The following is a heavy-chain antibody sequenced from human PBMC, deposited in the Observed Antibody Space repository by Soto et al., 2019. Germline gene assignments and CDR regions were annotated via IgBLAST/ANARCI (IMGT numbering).Heavy chain of an antibody. CDR2: IYYSGST. V-gene: IGHV4-39*01. D-gene: IGHD2-2*01. CDR3: AGRGLDPAAMFLDY. J-gene: IGHJ4*02. CDR1: GGSISSSSYY. Sequence: SETLSLTCTVSGGSISSSSYYWGWIRQPPGKGLEWIGSIYYSGSTYYNPSLKSRVTISVDTSKNQFSLKLSSVTAADTAVYYCAGRGLDPAAMFLDYWGQGTLVTVSS.